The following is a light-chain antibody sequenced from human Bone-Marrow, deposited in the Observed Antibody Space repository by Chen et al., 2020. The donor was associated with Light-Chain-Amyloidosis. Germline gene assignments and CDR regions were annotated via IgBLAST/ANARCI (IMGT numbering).Light chain of an antibody. CDR3: QVWDSIDDQVV. CDR2: DDS. Sequence: SYVLTQPPAVSVAPGQTARITFGGDDIETESVHWYQLKPGQAPVFVVEDDSDRPSGLPERFSGSNSGNTATLAISGVEGGDEADYYCQVWDSIDDQVVFGGGTKVTVL. J-gene: IGLJ2*01. V-gene: IGLV3-21*02. CDR1: DIETES.